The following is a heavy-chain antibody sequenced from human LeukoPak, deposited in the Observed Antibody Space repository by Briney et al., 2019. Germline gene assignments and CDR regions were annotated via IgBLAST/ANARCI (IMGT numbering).Heavy chain of an antibody. CDR2: INHSGST. J-gene: IGHJ6*03. V-gene: IGHV4-34*01. CDR3: ARDFSSSSTVYYYYYMDV. D-gene: IGHD6-6*01. Sequence: SETLSLTCAVYGGSFSGYYWSWIRQPPGKGLEWIGEINHSGSTNYNPSLKSRVTISVDTSKNQFSLKLSSVTAADTAIYHCARDFSSSSTVYYYYYMDVWGKGTTVTVSS. CDR1: GGSFSGYY.